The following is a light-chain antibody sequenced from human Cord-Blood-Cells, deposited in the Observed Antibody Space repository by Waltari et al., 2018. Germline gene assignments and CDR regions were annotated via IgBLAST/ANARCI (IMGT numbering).Light chain of an antibody. V-gene: IGKV1-33*01. CDR3: QQYDNLRLT. J-gene: IGKJ4*01. Sequence: DIQMTQSPSSLSASVGDRVTITCQASQDISNYLNWYQQKQGKATKLLIYDASNLETGVPARFSGSGSGTDFTVTISSLQPEDISTYYCQQYDNLRLTFGGGTKVEIK. CDR2: DAS. CDR1: QDISNY.